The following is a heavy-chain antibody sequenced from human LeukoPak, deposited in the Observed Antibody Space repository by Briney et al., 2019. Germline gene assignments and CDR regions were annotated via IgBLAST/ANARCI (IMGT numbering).Heavy chain of an antibody. V-gene: IGHV3-7*01. CDR3: ARDAMVVTPLFGY. CDR2: IKQDGSEK. D-gene: IGHD4-23*01. Sequence: GGSLRLSCAASGFTFSSYWMSWVRQAPGKGLEWVANIKQDGSEKYYVDSVKGRFTISRDNAKNSLYLQMNSLRAEDTAVYYCARDAMVVTPLFGYWGQGTLVTVSS. CDR1: GFTFSSYW. J-gene: IGHJ4*02.